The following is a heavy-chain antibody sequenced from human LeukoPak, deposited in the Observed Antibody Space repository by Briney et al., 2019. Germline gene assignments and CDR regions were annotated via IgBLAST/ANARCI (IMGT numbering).Heavy chain of an antibody. V-gene: IGHV1-2*02. CDR3: ARASTPRVTAFFDY. J-gene: IGHJ4*02. CDR1: GYTFTGYY. D-gene: IGHD2-15*01. Sequence: ASVKVSCKASGYTFTGYYMHWVRQAPGQGLEWMGWINPNSGGTNYAQKFQGRVTMTRDTSISTAYMELSRLRSDDTAVYYCARASTPRVTAFFDYWGQGTLVTVSS. CDR2: INPNSGGT.